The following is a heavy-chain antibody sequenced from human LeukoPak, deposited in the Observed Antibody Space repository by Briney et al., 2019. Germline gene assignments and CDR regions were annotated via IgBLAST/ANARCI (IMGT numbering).Heavy chain of an antibody. D-gene: IGHD2-15*01. V-gene: IGHV3-23*01. CDR2: IGGSGNRI. J-gene: IGHJ6*02. CDR3: ASRRALVDALGGMDV. CDR1: GFTFSSYD. Sequence: GGSLRLSCVASGFTFSSYDMSWVRQAPGKGLEWVSHIGGSGNRIYYADSVKGRFTISRDNSMHTLYLQMISLRAEDTAVYYCASRRALVDALGGMDVWGQGTTVTDSS.